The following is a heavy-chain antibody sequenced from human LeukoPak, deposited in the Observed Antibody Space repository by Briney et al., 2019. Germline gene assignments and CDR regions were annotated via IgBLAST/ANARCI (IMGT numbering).Heavy chain of an antibody. D-gene: IGHD2-2*01. CDR2: INPSGGST. CDR1: GYTFTSYY. CDR3: ARGPIIDIVVIPAAADYYHMDV. J-gene: IGHJ6*03. Sequence: GASVKVSCKASGYTFTSYYMHWVRQAPGQGLEWMGIINPSGGSTSYAQKLQGRVTMTTDSSTSTAYMELRSLRSDDTAVYYCARGPIIDIVVIPAAADYYHMDVWGKGTTVTVSS. V-gene: IGHV1-46*01.